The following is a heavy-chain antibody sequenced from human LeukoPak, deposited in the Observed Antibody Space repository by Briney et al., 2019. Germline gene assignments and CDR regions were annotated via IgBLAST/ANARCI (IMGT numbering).Heavy chain of an antibody. D-gene: IGHD3-22*01. CDR1: GGTFSSYA. CDR2: IIPIFGTA. CDR3: ARGPYYDSSGYYYPDDAFDI. J-gene: IGHJ3*02. Sequence: GSSVKVSCKASGGTFSSYAISWVRQAPGQGLEWMGGIIPIFGTANYALKFQGRVTITADESTSTAYMELSSLRSEDTAVYYCARGPYYDSSGYYYPDDAFDIWGQGTMVTVSS. V-gene: IGHV1-69*01.